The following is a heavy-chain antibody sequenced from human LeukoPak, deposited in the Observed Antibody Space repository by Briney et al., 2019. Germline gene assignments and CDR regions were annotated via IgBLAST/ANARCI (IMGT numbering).Heavy chain of an antibody. CDR1: GGSISSYY. V-gene: IGHV4-59*01. Sequence: KPSETLSLTCTVSGGSISSYYWSWIRQPPGKGLEWVGYIYNRGSTSYNPSLKSRVTISVGTSKNQFSLKLRSVTLTDTAVYYCARVPNSGWYYFDYWGQGTLVTVSS. CDR3: ARVPNSGWYYFDY. D-gene: IGHD6-19*01. J-gene: IGHJ4*02. CDR2: IYNRGST.